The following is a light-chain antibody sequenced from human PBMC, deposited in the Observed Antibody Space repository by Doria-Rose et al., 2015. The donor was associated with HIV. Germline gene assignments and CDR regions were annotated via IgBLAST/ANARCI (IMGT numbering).Light chain of an antibody. Sequence: DIQVTQSPESLGMSLGERATLNCKSNQSLLYTSKNYLAWYQQKPGQPPKLLIYWASTRQSGVPARFSGSGSGTDFTLTINSLEAEDVAVYYCQQYYDTPSSGPGTTVDIK. J-gene: IGKJ3*01. CDR2: WAS. V-gene: IGKV4-1*01. CDR1: QSLLYTSKNY. CDR3: QQYYDTPS.